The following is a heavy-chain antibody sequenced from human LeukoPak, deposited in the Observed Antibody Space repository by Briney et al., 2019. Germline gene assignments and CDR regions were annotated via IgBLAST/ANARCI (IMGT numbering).Heavy chain of an antibody. CDR1: GGSFSGYY. D-gene: IGHD3-16*02. J-gene: IGHJ4*02. CDR2: INHSGST. Sequence: SETLSLTCAVYGGSFSGYYWSWIRQPPGKGLEWIGEINHSGSTSYNPSLKSRVTISVDTSKNQFSLKLSSVTAADTAVYYCATTSRPLSRFDYWGQGTLVTVSS. CDR3: ATTSRPLSRFDY. V-gene: IGHV4-34*01.